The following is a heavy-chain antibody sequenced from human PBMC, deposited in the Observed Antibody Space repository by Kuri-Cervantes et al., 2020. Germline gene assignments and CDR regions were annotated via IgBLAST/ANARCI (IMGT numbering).Heavy chain of an antibody. CDR3: AKGDDILTGYYNDAFDI. V-gene: IGHV3-23*01. CDR1: GFTFSSYA. D-gene: IGHD3-9*01. Sequence: GGSLRLSCAASGFTFSSYAMSWVRQAPGKGLEWVSAISGSGGSTYYADSVKGRLTISRDNSKNTLYLQINSLRAEDTAVYYCAKGDDILTGYYNDAFDIWGQGTMVTVSS. CDR2: ISGSGGST. J-gene: IGHJ3*02.